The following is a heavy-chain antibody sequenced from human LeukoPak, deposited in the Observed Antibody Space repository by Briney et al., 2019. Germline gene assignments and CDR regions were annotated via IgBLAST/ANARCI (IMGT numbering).Heavy chain of an antibody. V-gene: IGHV3-53*01. J-gene: IGHJ2*01. CDR1: GFSVGSKY. Sequence: PGGSLRLSCEASGFSVGSKYMNWVRQAPGKGLEWVSIIYSGGSTYYADSVKGRFTISRDNSKNTLFLQMNSLRAADPAVYYCARVGDHYHWYFDLWGRGTRVSVSS. CDR3: ARVGDHYHWYFDL. CDR2: IYSGGST. D-gene: IGHD3-10*01.